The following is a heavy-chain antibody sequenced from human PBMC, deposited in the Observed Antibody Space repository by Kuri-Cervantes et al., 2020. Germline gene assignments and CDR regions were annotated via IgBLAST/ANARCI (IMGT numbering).Heavy chain of an antibody. CDR1: GGSSSDYY. D-gene: IGHD1-26*01. CDR3: ARDRVPVRSGSYSDAFDI. J-gene: IGHJ3*02. V-gene: IGHV4-34*01. Sequence: SQTLSLTCAVYGGSSSDYYWSWIRQPPGKGLEWIGEINHSGSTNYIPSLKSRVTILVDTSKNQFSLKLSSVTAADTAVYYCARDRVPVRSGSYSDAFDIWGQGTMVTVSS. CDR2: INHSGST.